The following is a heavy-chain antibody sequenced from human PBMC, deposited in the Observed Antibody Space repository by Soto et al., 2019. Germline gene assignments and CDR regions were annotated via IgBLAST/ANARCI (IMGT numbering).Heavy chain of an antibody. CDR1: GFTFSSYW. V-gene: IGHV3-74*01. J-gene: IGHJ3*02. Sequence: GGSLRLSCAASGFTFSSYWMHWVRQAPGKGLVWVSCINSDGSSTSYADSVKGRFTISRDNAKNTLYLQMNSLRAEDTAVYYCARESQSSIAAPDAFDIWGQGTMVTVSS. D-gene: IGHD6-6*01. CDR2: INSDGSST. CDR3: ARESQSSIAAPDAFDI.